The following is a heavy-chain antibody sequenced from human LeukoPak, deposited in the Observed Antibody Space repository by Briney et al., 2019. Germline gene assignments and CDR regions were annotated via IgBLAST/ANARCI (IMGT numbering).Heavy chain of an antibody. CDR2: ISGSGGST. CDR3: AKGPMLLWSSDAFDT. Sequence: GGSLRLSCAASGFTFSSYAMSWVRQAPGKGLEWVSAISGSGGSTYYADSVKGRFTISRDNSKNTLYLQMNSLRAEDTAVYYCAKGPMLLWSSDAFDTWGQGTMVTVSS. CDR1: GFTFSSYA. D-gene: IGHD3-10*01. V-gene: IGHV3-23*01. J-gene: IGHJ3*02.